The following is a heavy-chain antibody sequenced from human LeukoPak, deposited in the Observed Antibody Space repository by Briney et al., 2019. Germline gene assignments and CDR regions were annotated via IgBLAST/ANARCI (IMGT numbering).Heavy chain of an antibody. CDR3: ARVGYDSSGYYYYAFDI. CDR2: IYTGGST. Sequence: PSETLSLTCTVSGGSISSYYWSWIRQPAGKGLEWIGRIYTGGSTSYNPSLKSRVTMSVDTSKNQFSLKLSSVTAADTAVYYCARVGYDSSGYYYYAFDIWGQGTMVTVSS. D-gene: IGHD3-22*01. J-gene: IGHJ3*02. V-gene: IGHV4-4*07. CDR1: GGSISSYY.